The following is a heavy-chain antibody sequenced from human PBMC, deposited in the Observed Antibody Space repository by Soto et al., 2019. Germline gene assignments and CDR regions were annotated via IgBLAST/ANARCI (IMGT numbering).Heavy chain of an antibody. J-gene: IGHJ4*02. Sequence: NPVGSRRLSGAAWGFIFMDYYMSWLSQAPGEGVGGISDIRFSTNTNTKREYADSVNGPFTISRDNAENTLYLQMNSLRAEDTAVYYCARILYPSALDFRGQGTRVTVCS. V-gene: IGHV3-11*03. CDR2: IRFSTNTNTKR. CDR1: GFIFMDYY. CDR3: ARILYPSALDF. D-gene: IGHD3-10*01.